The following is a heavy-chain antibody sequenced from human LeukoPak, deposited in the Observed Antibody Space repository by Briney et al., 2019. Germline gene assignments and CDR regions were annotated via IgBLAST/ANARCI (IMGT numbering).Heavy chain of an antibody. Sequence: GGSLRLSCVAPGFTFSSYSMNWVRQAPGKGLEWVSSISSSSSYIYYADSVKGRFTISRDNAKNSLYLQMNSLRAEDTAVYYCARGSSGSYVFDYWGQGTLVTVSS. CDR1: GFTFSSYS. CDR2: ISSSSSYI. D-gene: IGHD3-10*01. V-gene: IGHV3-21*01. J-gene: IGHJ4*02. CDR3: ARGSSGSYVFDY.